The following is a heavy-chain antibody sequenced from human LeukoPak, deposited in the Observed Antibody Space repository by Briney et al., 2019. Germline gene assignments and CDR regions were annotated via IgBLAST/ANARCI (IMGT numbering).Heavy chain of an antibody. CDR1: GFTFDDYA. V-gene: IGHV3-9*01. CDR2: ISWNSGSI. Sequence: SLRLSCAASGFTFDDYAMHWVRQAPGKGLEWVSGISWNSGSIGYADSVKGRFTISRDNAKNSLYLQMNSLRAEDTALYYCAKVFGSSGWFDYWGQGTLVTVSS. CDR3: AKVFGSSGWFDY. D-gene: IGHD6-19*01. J-gene: IGHJ4*02.